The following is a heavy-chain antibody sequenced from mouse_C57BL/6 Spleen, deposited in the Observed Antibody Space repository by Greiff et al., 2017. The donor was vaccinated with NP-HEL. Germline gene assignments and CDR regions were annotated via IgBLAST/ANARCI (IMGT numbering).Heavy chain of an antibody. J-gene: IGHJ1*03. CDR2: IDPSDSYT. V-gene: IGHV1-69*01. CDR3: ARHGGYFDV. D-gene: IGHD1-1*02. Sequence: QVQLQQSGAELVMPGASVKLSCKASGYTFTSYWMHWVKQRPGQGLEWIGEIDPSDSYTNYNQKFKGKSTLTVDKSSSTAYMQLSSLTSEDSAVYYCARHGGYFDVWGTGTTVTVSS. CDR1: GYTFTSYW.